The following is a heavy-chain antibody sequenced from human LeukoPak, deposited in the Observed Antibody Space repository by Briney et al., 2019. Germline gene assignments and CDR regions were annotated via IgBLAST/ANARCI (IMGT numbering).Heavy chain of an antibody. J-gene: IGHJ4*02. Sequence: SETLSLTCAVYGGSFSAYCWSWIRQPPGKGLEWIGEINHSGSTNYNPSLKSRVTISVDTSKNQFSLKLSSVTAADTAVYYCARGLPGRYCSSTSCYPLDYWGQGTLVTVSS. V-gene: IGHV4-34*01. CDR1: GGSFSAYC. D-gene: IGHD2-2*01. CDR3: ARGLPGRYCSSTSCYPLDY. CDR2: INHSGST.